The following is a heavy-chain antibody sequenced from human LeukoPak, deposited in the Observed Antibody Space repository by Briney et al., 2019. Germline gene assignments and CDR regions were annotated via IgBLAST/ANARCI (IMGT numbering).Heavy chain of an antibody. Sequence: GGSLRLSCSASGFTFSTYAMHWVRQAPGKGLEYVSGISSNGGSTYYAEFVKGTFTISRDNSKNTVHLQMSSLRAEDTAVYYCVRQIYCSGGSCYSYYFDYWGEGALVTVSS. CDR3: VRQIYCSGGSCYSYYFDY. D-gene: IGHD2-15*01. CDR2: ISSNGGST. CDR1: GFTFSTYA. V-gene: IGHV3-64D*06. J-gene: IGHJ4*02.